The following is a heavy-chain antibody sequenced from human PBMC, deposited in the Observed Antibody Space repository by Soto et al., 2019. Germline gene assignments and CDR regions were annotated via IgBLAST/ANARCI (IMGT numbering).Heavy chain of an antibody. D-gene: IGHD6-6*01. Sequence: SGPTLVNPTETLTLTCNISGFSLTTGRMGVSWIRQAPGKALEWLANFFSDVERSYSPSLQRRLTLSSESSGTQVILSMTDMGPVDAATYFCARVNAGSSSHYYGLDAWGHGTTVTVFS. CDR1: GFSLTTGRMG. CDR3: ARVNAGSSSHYYGLDA. CDR2: FFSDVER. V-gene: IGHV2-26*03. J-gene: IGHJ6*02.